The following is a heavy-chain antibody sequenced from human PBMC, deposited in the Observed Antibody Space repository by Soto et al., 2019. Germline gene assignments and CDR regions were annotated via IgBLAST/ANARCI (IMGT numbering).Heavy chain of an antibody. V-gene: IGHV3-21*01. CDR3: AREDSIIIPAVSDF. J-gene: IGHJ4*02. CDR2: ISKSDYT. D-gene: IGHD2-2*01. Sequence: NPGGSLRLSCTVSGFAFNNYGINGVRQAPGKGLEWVSSISKSDYTYYSDSVKGRFAISRDNAKSSVSLQMNTLRVEDTAVYYCAREDSIIIPAVSDFWGQGTLVAVSS. CDR1: GFAFNNYG.